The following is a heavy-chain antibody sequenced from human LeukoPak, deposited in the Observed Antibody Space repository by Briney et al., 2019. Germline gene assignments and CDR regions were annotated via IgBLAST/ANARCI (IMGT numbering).Heavy chain of an antibody. V-gene: IGHV4-31*03. J-gene: IGHJ6*02. Sequence: SETLSLTCTVSGGSISRSGYYWSWIRQHPGKGLEWIGYIYYSGSTYYNPSLKSRVTISVDTSKNQFSLKLSSVTAVDTAVYYCARDLRSSSSSGINYYGMDVWGQGTTVTVSS. D-gene: IGHD6-6*01. CDR3: ARDLRSSSSSGINYYGMDV. CDR1: GGSISRSGYY. CDR2: IYYSGST.